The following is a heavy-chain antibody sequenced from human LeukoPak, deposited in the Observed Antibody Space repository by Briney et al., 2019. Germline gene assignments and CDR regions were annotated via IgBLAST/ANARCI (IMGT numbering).Heavy chain of an antibody. Sequence: SGGSLRLSCEASGFTFDDYDMHGVRQVPGKGLEWVSGITWNSGSILYADSVKGRFTISRDNAKNSLYLQMNGLRAEDTALYYCAKRLGVASRIVDALQIWGQGTMVTVSS. D-gene: IGHD1-26*01. CDR2: ITWNSGSI. J-gene: IGHJ3*02. V-gene: IGHV3-9*01. CDR3: AKRLGVASRIVDALQI. CDR1: GFTFDDYD.